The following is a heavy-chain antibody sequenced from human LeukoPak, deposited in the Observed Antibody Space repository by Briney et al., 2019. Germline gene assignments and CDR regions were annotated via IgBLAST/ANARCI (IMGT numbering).Heavy chain of an antibody. J-gene: IGHJ4*02. V-gene: IGHV4-38-2*02. Sequence: PSETLSLTCTVSGYSISSGYYWGWIRQPPGKGLEWIGSIYHSGSTYYNPSLKSRVTISVDTSKNQFSLKLSSVTAADTAVYYCARVRSNSGYYYDYWGQGTLVTVSS. D-gene: IGHD3-22*01. CDR1: GYSISSGYY. CDR2: IYHSGST. CDR3: ARVRSNSGYYYDY.